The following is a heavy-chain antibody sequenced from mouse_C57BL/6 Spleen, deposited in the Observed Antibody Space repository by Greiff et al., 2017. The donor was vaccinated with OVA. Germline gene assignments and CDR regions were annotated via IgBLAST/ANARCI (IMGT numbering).Heavy chain of an antibody. CDR3: ARRYYSNPWFAY. CDR1: GYSFTGYY. CDR2: INPSTGGT. Sequence: EVKLMESGPELVKPGASVKISCKASGYSFTGYYMNWVKQSPEKSLEWIGEINPSTGGTTYNQKFKAKATLTVDKSSSTAYMQLKSLTSEDSAVYYCARRYYSNPWFAYWGQGTLVTVSA. D-gene: IGHD2-5*01. J-gene: IGHJ3*01. V-gene: IGHV1-42*01.